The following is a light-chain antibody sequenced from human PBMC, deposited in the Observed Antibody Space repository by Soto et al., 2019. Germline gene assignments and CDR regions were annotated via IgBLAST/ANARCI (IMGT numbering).Light chain of an antibody. CDR2: DAS. J-gene: IGKJ5*01. V-gene: IGKV3D-20*02. CDR3: QQRSNWIT. CDR1: QSVGSSY. Sequence: EIVLTQSPGTLSLSLGERATLSCRASQSVGSSYLAWYQQKPGQAPTLLIYDASYRATGIPARFSGSGSGTDFTLTINSLAPEDFAVYYCQQRSNWITFGQGTRLEI.